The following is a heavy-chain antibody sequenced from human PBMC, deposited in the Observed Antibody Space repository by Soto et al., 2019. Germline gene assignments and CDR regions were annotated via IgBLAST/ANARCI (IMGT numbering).Heavy chain of an antibody. CDR2: ISGNGSGT. V-gene: IGHV3-23*01. J-gene: IGHJ5*01. CDR3: AKDRIQDCTSSSCYRGGDS. Sequence: PGGSLRLSCVASGFNFNFFAMSWVRRAPGKGLEWVSAISGNGSGTFYSDSVKGRFTISRDNPKNTLFLEMKSLRPEDAAVYYCAKDRIQDCTSSSCYRGGDSWGHGTLVTVSS. D-gene: IGHD2-2*01. CDR1: GFNFNFFA.